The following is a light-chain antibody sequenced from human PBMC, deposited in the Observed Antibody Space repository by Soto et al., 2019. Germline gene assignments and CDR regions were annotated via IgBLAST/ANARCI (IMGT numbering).Light chain of an antibody. CDR3: QHCDYLPI. J-gene: IGKJ3*01. Sequence: DIQMTQSPSSLSASVGDRLTITCQASYDITSYLNWYQHKPGKAPKLLIYDASILEAGVPPRFSRSGSGRDFTLTISGLQPEDVATYYCQHCDYLPIFGPGTTVDFK. CDR1: YDITSY. V-gene: IGKV1-33*01. CDR2: DAS.